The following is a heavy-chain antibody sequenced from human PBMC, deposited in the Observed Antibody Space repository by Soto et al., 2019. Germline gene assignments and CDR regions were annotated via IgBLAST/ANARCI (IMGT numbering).Heavy chain of an antibody. CDR2: IIPVFGTA. CDR3: ARAEGMAPYYSYAMDV. CDR1: GGTFSSYA. Sequence: QVQLVQSGAEVKKPGSSVKVSCKASGGTFSSYAISWVRQAPGQGLECMGGIIPVFGTANYAQKFQGRVTINADESTSTVYMELSSLTPDDSAIYFCARAEGMAPYYSYAMDVWGQGTAVTVSS. V-gene: IGHV1-69*01. J-gene: IGHJ6*02.